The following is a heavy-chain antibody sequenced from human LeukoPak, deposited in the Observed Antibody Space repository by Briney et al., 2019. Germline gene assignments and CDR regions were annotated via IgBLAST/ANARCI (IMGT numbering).Heavy chain of an antibody. CDR2: IYYSGST. CDR1: GGSISSYY. J-gene: IGHJ5*02. CDR3: ARELSTMVRGQRGVTEKVVKWFDP. Sequence: SETLSLTCTVSGGSISSYYWSWIRQPPGKGLEWIGYIYYSGSTNYNPSLKSRVTISVDTSKNQFSLKLSSVTAADTAVYYCARELSTMVRGQRGVTEKVVKWFDPWGQGTLVTVSS. V-gene: IGHV4-59*01. D-gene: IGHD3-10*01.